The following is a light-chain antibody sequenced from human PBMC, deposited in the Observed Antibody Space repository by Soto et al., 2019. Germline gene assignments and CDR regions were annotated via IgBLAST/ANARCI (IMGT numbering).Light chain of an antibody. J-gene: IGKJ2*01. CDR3: QPHNYGPS. V-gene: IGKV3-15*01. Sequence: IVMTQSPATLSVSPGERATLSCRASQSVATNLAWYQQKPGQAPRLLIHSASTRATGVPARFSGSGSGTEFTFTISTLQSEDFADFYCQPHNYGPSFGKGTNLEIK. CDR2: SAS. CDR1: QSVATN.